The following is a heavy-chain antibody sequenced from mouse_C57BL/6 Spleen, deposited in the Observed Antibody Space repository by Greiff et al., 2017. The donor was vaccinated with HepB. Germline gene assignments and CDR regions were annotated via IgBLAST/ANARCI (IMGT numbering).Heavy chain of an antibody. V-gene: IGHV1-69*01. CDR2: IDPSDSYT. J-gene: IGHJ4*01. D-gene: IGHD1-1*01. CDR3: ARGTTVVEDYAMDY. Sequence: QVQLQQSGAELVMPGASVKLSCKASGYTFTSYWMHWVKQRPGQGLEWIGEIDPSDSYTNYNQKFKGKSTLTVDKSSSTAYMQLSSLTSEDSAVYYCARGTTVVEDYAMDYWGQGTSVTVSS. CDR1: GYTFTSYW.